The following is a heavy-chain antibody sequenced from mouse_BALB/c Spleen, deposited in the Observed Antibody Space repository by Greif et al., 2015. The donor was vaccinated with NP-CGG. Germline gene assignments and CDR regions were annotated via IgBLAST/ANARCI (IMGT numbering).Heavy chain of an antibody. V-gene: IGHV1-7*01. CDR3: ARSPNPNPSYDGYYVWFAY. Sequence: QVQLQQSGAELAKPGASVKMSCKASGYTFTSYWMHWVKQRPGQGLEWIGYINPSTGYTEYNQKFKDKATLTADKSSSTAYMQLSSLTSEDSAVYYCARSPNPNPSYDGYYVWFAYWGQGTLVTVSA. J-gene: IGHJ3*01. CDR1: GYTFTSYW. D-gene: IGHD2-3*01. CDR2: INPSTGYT.